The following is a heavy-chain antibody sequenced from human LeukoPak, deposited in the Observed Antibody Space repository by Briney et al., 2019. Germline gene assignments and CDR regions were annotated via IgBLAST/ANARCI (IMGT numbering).Heavy chain of an antibody. CDR3: ARGKYPYSLDV. Sequence: QPGGSLRLSCAASGFTFSDYWMHWVRQAPGKGLVWVSGTNSDETSTIYADSVKGRFTISRDNAKNALYLQMNSLRAEDTALYYCARGKYPYSLDVWGQGTTVSVSS. CDR2: TNSDETST. V-gene: IGHV3-74*01. CDR1: GFTFSDYW. J-gene: IGHJ6*02. D-gene: IGHD2-2*02.